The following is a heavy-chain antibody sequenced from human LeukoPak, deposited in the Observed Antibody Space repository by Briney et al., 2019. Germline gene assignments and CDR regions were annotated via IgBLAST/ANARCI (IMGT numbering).Heavy chain of an antibody. CDR2: ISSDGGAT. Sequence: GGSLRLSCAAAGFTFTSYAMHWVRQAPGKGLEYVSAISSDGGATYYADSVKGRFTMSRDNSKKTVHLQMDSLRGEDMAVYYCARHPHCASTSCQSYFDYWGQGNLVTISS. V-gene: IGHV3-64*02. CDR3: ARHPHCASTSCQSYFDY. J-gene: IGHJ4*02. CDR1: GFTFTSYA. D-gene: IGHD2-2*01.